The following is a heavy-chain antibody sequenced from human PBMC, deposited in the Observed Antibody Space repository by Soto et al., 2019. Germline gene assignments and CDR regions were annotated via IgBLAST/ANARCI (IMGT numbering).Heavy chain of an antibody. J-gene: IGHJ6*02. Sequence: QVQLVQSGAEVKKPGASVKVSCKASGYTFTSYGISWVRQAPGQGLEWMGWISAYNGNTNYAQKLQGRVNMTTDPSTSTGYMELRSLRPDDTAVYYCARLRVGIEQQLVIYYGMDVWGQGTTVTVSS. D-gene: IGHD6-13*01. CDR3: ARLRVGIEQQLVIYYGMDV. V-gene: IGHV1-18*04. CDR1: GYTFTSYG. CDR2: ISAYNGNT.